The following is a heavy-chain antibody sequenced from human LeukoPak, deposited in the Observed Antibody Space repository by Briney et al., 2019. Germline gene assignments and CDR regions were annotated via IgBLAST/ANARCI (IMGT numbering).Heavy chain of an antibody. Sequence: GSLRLSCAASGFTFSSYSMNWVHQAPGKGLEWVSSISSSSSYIYYADSVKGRFTISRDNAKNSLYLQMNSLRAEDTAVYYCARDGGTFTGGNHFDYWGQGTLVTVSS. CDR3: ARDGGTFTGGNHFDY. V-gene: IGHV3-21*01. J-gene: IGHJ4*02. CDR1: GFTFSSYS. CDR2: ISSSSSYI. D-gene: IGHD3-16*01.